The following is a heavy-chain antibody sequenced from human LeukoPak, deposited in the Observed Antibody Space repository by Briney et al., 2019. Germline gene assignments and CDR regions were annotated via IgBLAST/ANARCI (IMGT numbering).Heavy chain of an antibody. V-gene: IGHV3-9*01. CDR2: ISWNSASI. CDR1: GFAFHQYA. D-gene: IGHD5-12*01. J-gene: IGHJ4*02. Sequence: GGPLRLSCAASGFAFHQYAIHWVRQVPGKGLEWVSGISWNSASIGYADSVKGRFTISRDNAKNSVYLQMNSLRAEDTALYYCAKDKAPLYSGYDWDLDFWGQGTLVTVSS. CDR3: AKDKAPLYSGYDWDLDF.